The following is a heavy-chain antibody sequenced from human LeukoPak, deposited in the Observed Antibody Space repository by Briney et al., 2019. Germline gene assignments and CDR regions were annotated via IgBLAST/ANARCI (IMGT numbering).Heavy chain of an antibody. CDR3: ARGGYSYEAFDY. Sequence: ASVKVSFKGSGYTFTSYDINWVRQAPGQGLEWMGWMNPNSGNTGYSQKFQGRVTITRNTSISTAYMELSSLRSEDTAVYYCARGGYSYEAFDYWGQGTLVTVSS. CDR2: MNPNSGNT. V-gene: IGHV1-8*03. D-gene: IGHD5-18*01. J-gene: IGHJ4*02. CDR1: GYTFTSYD.